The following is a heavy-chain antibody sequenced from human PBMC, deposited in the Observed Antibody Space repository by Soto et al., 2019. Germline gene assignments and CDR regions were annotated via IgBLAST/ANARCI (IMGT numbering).Heavy chain of an antibody. V-gene: IGHV1-69*04. CDR1: GGTFSNDV. J-gene: IGHJ6*02. Sequence: QVQLVQSGPEVKKPGSSVTVSCKVSGGTFSNDVINWVRHVPGQGLEWMAKINPILGITNSAQKFQGRATITADKSTNTAYRKLSSLESKDTAVYYCARALAVADYYGVEVWGQGTRVTVSS. CDR3: ARALAVADYYGVEV. CDR2: INPILGIT. D-gene: IGHD6-19*01.